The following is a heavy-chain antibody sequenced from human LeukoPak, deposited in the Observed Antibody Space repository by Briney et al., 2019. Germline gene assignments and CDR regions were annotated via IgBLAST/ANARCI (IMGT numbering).Heavy chain of an antibody. J-gene: IGHJ4*02. D-gene: IGHD6-19*01. V-gene: IGHV1-24*01. Sequence: ASVKVSCKVSGYTLTELPMHWVRQAPGKGLEWMGGFDPEDGETIYAQKFQGRVTMTEDTSTDTAYMELSSLRSEDTAVYYCATDMIAVAGFPRDYWGQGTLVTVSS. CDR1: GYTLTELP. CDR3: ATDMIAVAGFPRDY. CDR2: FDPEDGET.